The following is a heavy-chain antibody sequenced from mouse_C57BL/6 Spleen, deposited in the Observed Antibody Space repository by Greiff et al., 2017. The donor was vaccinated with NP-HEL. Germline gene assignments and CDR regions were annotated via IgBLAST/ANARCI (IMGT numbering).Heavy chain of an antibody. CDR3: ARWRGYDAWDY. V-gene: IGHV5-17*01. J-gene: IGHJ4*01. CDR1: GFTFSDYG. D-gene: IGHD2-2*01. Sequence: EVQRVESGGGLVKPGGSLKLSCAASGFTFSDYGMHWVRQAPEKGLEWVAYISSGSSTIYYVDTVKGRFTISRDNAKNTLFLQMTSLRSEDTAMYYCARWRGYDAWDYWGQGTSVTVSS. CDR2: ISSGSSTI.